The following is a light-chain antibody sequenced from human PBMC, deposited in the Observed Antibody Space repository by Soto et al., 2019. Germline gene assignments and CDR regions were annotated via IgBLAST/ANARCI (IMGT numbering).Light chain of an antibody. Sequence: EIVLTQSPVTLSLSPGERATLSCRASQSVTTFLAWYQQKPGQAPRLLIYDVSNRATGIPARFSGSGSGTDFTLTISSLEPEEFAVYYCQQRINWPLTFGGGTKVEIK. CDR1: QSVTTF. CDR3: QQRINWPLT. CDR2: DVS. V-gene: IGKV3-11*01. J-gene: IGKJ4*01.